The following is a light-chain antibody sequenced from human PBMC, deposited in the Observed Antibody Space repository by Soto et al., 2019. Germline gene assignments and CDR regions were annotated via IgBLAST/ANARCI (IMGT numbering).Light chain of an antibody. V-gene: IGLV2-14*03. CDR1: SSDIGTYNY. CDR2: EVS. Sequence: QSALTQPASVSGSPRQSITIFCTGTSSDIGTYNYVSWFQQHPGKAPKLMIYEVSNRPSGVSHRFTGSKSGNTASLTISGLQAEDEADYYCSSYRNSSTLGVFGGGTKVTVL. J-gene: IGLJ3*02. CDR3: SSYRNSSTLGV.